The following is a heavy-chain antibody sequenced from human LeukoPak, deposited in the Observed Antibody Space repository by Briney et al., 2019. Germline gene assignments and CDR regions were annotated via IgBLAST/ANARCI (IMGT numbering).Heavy chain of an antibody. CDR2: ISYDGSNK. V-gene: IGHV3-30*04. CDR3: ARSYGSGSLDYFDY. Sequence: GGSLRLSCAASGFTFSSYAMHWVRQAPGKGLERVAVISYDGSNKYYADSVKGRFTISRHNSKNTLYLQMNSLRAEDTAVYYCARSYGSGSLDYFDYWGQGTLVTVSS. CDR1: GFTFSSYA. D-gene: IGHD3-10*01. J-gene: IGHJ4*02.